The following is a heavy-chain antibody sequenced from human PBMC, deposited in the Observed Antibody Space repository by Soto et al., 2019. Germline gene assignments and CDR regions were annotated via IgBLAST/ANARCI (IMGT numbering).Heavy chain of an antibody. CDR2: ISSSSSTI. D-gene: IGHD2-2*01. Sequence: GGSLRLSCAASGFTFSSYSMNWVRQAPGKGLEWVSYISSSSSTIYYADSVKGRFTISRDNAKNSLYLQMNSLRDEDTAVYYCARNRYCSSTSCYQDRYGMDVWGQGTTVTVSS. CDR3: ARNRYCSSTSCYQDRYGMDV. J-gene: IGHJ6*02. CDR1: GFTFSSYS. V-gene: IGHV3-48*02.